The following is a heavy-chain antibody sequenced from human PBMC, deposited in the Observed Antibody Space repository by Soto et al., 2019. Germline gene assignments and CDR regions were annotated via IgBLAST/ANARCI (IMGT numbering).Heavy chain of an antibody. V-gene: IGHV4-59*08. CDR2: IYDSGST. D-gene: IGHD3-10*01. Sequence: SETLSLTCTVSGGSISRYYWSWIRQPPGKGLEWIGYIYDSGSTNYNPSLKSRVTISVDTSKKQFSLKLSSVTAADTAVYFCARHKGFYGLGSYDYWGQGTLVTVSS. J-gene: IGHJ4*02. CDR1: GGSISRYY. CDR3: ARHKGFYGLGSYDY.